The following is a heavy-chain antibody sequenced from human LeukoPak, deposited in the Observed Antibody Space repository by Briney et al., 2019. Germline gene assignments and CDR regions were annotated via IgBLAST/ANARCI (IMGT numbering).Heavy chain of an antibody. V-gene: IGHV3-33*08. CDR1: GFTFSRYD. CDR2: IWYDGSNK. Sequence: HPGGSLRLSCAASGFTFSRYDLHWVRQAPGKGLEWVAVIWYDGSNKYYADSVKGRFTISRDNSKNTLYLQMNSLRAEDTAVYYCARDPGIAAAGTSGDYWGQGTLVTVSS. D-gene: IGHD6-13*01. J-gene: IGHJ4*02. CDR3: ARDPGIAAAGTSGDY.